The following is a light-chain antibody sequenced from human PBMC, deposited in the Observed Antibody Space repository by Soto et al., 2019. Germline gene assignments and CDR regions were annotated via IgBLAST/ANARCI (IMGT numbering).Light chain of an antibody. V-gene: IGKV1-5*01. Sequence: DIEMTQSPSTLSVSLGERVTISCRASQSISSWLAWYQQKPGKAPKLLIYDASSLESGVPARFSGSGSGTEFTLSISSLQPDDVATYYCQHFNSYPWTFGQGTKVDIK. J-gene: IGKJ1*01. CDR2: DAS. CDR1: QSISSW. CDR3: QHFNSYPWT.